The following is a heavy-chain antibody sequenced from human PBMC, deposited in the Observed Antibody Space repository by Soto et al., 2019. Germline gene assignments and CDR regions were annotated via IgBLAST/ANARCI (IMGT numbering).Heavy chain of an antibody. CDR3: ARGNYPVPFDY. CDR2: IHLRGVST. J-gene: IGHJ4*02. D-gene: IGHD1-7*01. CDR1: GYTFTSYY. Sequence: QVQLVQSGAEVKKPGASVKGSCKASGYTFTSYYMHWVRQAPGQGLDWMGIIHLRGVSTSYAQKFKGRVTMTRDKSTSTVYMELSSLSSEATAVYYCARGNYPVPFDYWGQGTMVTVSS. V-gene: IGHV1-46*01.